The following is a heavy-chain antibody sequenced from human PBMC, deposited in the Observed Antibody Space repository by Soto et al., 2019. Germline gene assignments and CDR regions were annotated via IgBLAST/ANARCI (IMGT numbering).Heavy chain of an antibody. J-gene: IGHJ6*02. D-gene: IGHD3-3*01. CDR2: ITYDGSNK. V-gene: IGHV3-30-3*01. Sequence: GGSLRLSCAASGFSFSDDAMHWVRQAPGQGLEWVAVITYDGSNKYYADPVRGRFTISRDNSKSTLYLQMDSLIIDDTAVYYCARDVGTQLDFWSTSGMDVWGQGTTVTVSS. CDR3: ARDVGTQLDFWSTSGMDV. CDR1: GFSFSDDA.